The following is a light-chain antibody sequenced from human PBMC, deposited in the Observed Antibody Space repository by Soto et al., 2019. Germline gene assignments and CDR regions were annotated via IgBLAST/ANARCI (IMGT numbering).Light chain of an antibody. CDR1: QSVSSSY. CDR2: GAS. J-gene: IGKJ4*01. Sequence: EIVLTQSPGTLSLSPGERATLSCRASQSVSSSYLAWYQQKPGQAPRLLIYGASSRATGIPDRFRGSGSGTVFTLTISRLEPEDFAVYYCLQYDRSPLTFGGGTKVEIK. V-gene: IGKV3-20*01. CDR3: LQYDRSPLT.